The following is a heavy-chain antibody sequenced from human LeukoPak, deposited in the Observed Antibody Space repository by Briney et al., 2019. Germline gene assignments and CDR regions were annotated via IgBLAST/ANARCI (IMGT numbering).Heavy chain of an antibody. Sequence: SETLSLTCTVSGYSISSGYYWGWIRQPPGKGLEWIGSISHSGSTYYKPSLKSRVTISVDTSKNQFSLKLRSVTAADTAVYYCARDLPYGGNSVNEGGFDYWGQGTLVTVSS. CDR3: ARDLPYGGNSVNEGGFDY. CDR2: ISHSGST. D-gene: IGHD4-23*01. V-gene: IGHV4-38-2*02. J-gene: IGHJ4*02. CDR1: GYSISSGYY.